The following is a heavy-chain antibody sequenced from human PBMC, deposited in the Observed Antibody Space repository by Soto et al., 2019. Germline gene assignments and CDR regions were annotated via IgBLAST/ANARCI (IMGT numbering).Heavy chain of an antibody. CDR2: ISSDGDNT. V-gene: IGHV3-23*01. Sequence: PWWSLRLSCSASGFTFDDFALNWFRQAPGKGLEWVSTISSDGDNTHYADSVKGRLTISRDNSRRMLYLQMNSLKVDDTAVYYCARDPSTGSADYWGQGTVVTVSS. CDR1: GFTFDDFA. J-gene: IGHJ4*02. D-gene: IGHD3-9*01. CDR3: ARDPSTGSADY.